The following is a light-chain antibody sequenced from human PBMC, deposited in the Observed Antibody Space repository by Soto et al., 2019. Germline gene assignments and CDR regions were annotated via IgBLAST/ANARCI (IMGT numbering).Light chain of an antibody. Sequence: EIVLTQSPGTLSLPPGERATLSCRASQSVSSSYLAWYQQKPGQAPRILIYGASSRDTGIPDRFSGSGSGTDFTLTISRLEPEDVAVYDCQQYGSSRLTFGGGTKVDIK. CDR3: QQYGSSRLT. CDR2: GAS. J-gene: IGKJ4*01. CDR1: QSVSSSY. V-gene: IGKV3-20*01.